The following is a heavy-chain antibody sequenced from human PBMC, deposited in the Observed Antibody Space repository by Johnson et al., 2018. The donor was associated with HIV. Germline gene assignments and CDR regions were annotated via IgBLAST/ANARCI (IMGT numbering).Heavy chain of an antibody. CDR2: ISYDGSNK. V-gene: IGHV3-30-3*01. Sequence: QVHLVESGGGVVQPGRSLRLSCAASGFTFSSYAMHWVRQAPGKGLEWVAVISYDGSNKYYADSVRGRFTISRDNSKNTLYLQMNSLRGEDTAAYYCARGAYCGGDCYSGLGALDVWGQGTLVTVSS. CDR1: GFTFSSYA. CDR3: ARGAYCGGDCYSGLGALDV. J-gene: IGHJ3*01. D-gene: IGHD2-21*02.